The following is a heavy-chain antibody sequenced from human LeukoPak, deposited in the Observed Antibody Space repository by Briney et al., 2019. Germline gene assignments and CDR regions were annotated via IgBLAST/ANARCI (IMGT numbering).Heavy chain of an antibody. Sequence: GGSLRLSCAASGFTFSIYAMNWVRQALGKGLEWVSGITAGSNIYYADSVKGRFTISRDNSKNTLYLQMNSLRAEDTAVYYCAKEDIYRSSSWYVWDYWGQGTLVTVSS. V-gene: IGHV3-23*01. CDR3: AKEDIYRSSSWYVWDY. CDR1: GFTFSIYA. CDR2: ITAGSNI. D-gene: IGHD6-13*01. J-gene: IGHJ4*02.